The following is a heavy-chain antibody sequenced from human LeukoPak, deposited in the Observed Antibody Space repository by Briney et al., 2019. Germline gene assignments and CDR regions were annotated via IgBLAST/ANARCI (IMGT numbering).Heavy chain of an antibody. J-gene: IGHJ4*02. CDR1: GFTFSSYA. Sequence: GGSLRLSCAASGFTFSSYAMSWVRQAPGKGLEWVSAISGSGGSTYYADSVKGRFTISRDNSKNTLYLQMNSLRAEDTAVYYCVKDWGSFFASRSSYFDSWGQGTLVTVSS. D-gene: IGHD3-10*01. CDR3: VKDWGSFFASRSSYFDS. CDR2: ISGSGGST. V-gene: IGHV3-23*01.